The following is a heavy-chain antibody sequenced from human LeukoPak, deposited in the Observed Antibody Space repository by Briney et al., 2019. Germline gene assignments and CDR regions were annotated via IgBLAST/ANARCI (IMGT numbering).Heavy chain of an antibody. Sequence: ASGKVSCKAAGYTFTSYAMHWVRQAPGQRLEWMGWINAGNGNTKYSQKFQGRVTITRDTSASTAYMELSSLRSEDTAVYYCASSGYCSGGSCYPNYFDYWGQGTLVTVSS. J-gene: IGHJ4*02. CDR1: GYTFTSYA. CDR2: INAGNGNT. CDR3: ASSGYCSGGSCYPNYFDY. V-gene: IGHV1-3*01. D-gene: IGHD2-15*01.